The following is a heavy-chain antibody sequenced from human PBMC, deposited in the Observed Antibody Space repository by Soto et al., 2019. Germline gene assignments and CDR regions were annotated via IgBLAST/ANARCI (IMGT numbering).Heavy chain of an antibody. Sequence: PSETLSLTCAVYGGSFSGYYWSWIRQPPGKGLEWIGEINHSGSTNYNPSLKSRVTISVDTSKNQFSLKLSSVTAADTAVYYCASLHYYDSSGYSVDDAFDIWGQGTMVTVSS. CDR1: GGSFSGYY. D-gene: IGHD3-22*01. J-gene: IGHJ3*02. V-gene: IGHV4-34*01. CDR2: INHSGST. CDR3: ASLHYYDSSGYSVDDAFDI.